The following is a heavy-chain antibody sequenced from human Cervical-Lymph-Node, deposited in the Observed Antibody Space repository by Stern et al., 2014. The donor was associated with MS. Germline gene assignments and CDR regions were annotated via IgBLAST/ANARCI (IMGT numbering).Heavy chain of an antibody. CDR1: GYDFTSSW. D-gene: IGHD6-19*01. V-gene: IGHV5-51*03. CDR2: IYLGDSNT. Sequence: EVQLVESGAEVKKPGESLKISCKGSGYDFTSSWIGWVRQMPGKGLAWMGIIYLGDSNTEYSPSFEGQVTISADKSVPTAYPQWSSLKASDTAMYYCARPGSAWSLDYWGQGTLVTVSS. CDR3: ARPGSAWSLDY. J-gene: IGHJ4*02.